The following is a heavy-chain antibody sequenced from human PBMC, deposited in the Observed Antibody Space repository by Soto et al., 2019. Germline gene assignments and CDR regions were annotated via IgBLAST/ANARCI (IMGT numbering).Heavy chain of an antibody. Sequence: PSETLSLTCTVSGGSISSYYCSWIRQPPWKGLEWIGYIYYSGSTNYNPSLKSRVTISVDTSKNQFSLKLSSVTAADTAVYYCARASGYCSSTSCYYFDYGGQGTLVTVSS. CDR1: GGSISSYY. V-gene: IGHV4-59*01. CDR2: IYYSGST. D-gene: IGHD2-2*01. CDR3: ARASGYCSSTSCYYFDY. J-gene: IGHJ4*02.